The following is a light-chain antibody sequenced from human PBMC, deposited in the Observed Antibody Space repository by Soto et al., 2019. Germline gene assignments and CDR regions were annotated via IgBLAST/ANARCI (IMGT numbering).Light chain of an antibody. CDR2: DVS. CDR3: SSYTISNTVI. V-gene: IGLV2-14*01. Sequence: QSALTQPASVSGSPGQSITISCTGTSSDIGAYDYVSWYQQHPGKAPKLIIYDVSNRPSGVSNRFSASKSANTASLTISGLQAEDEADYYCSSYTISNTVIFGGGTKLTVL. J-gene: IGLJ2*01. CDR1: SSDIGAYDY.